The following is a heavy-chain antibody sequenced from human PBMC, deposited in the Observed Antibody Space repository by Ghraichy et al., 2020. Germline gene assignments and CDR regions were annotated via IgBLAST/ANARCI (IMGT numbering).Heavy chain of an antibody. J-gene: IGHJ5*02. D-gene: IGHD5-18*01. CDR2: IYYSGST. CDR1: GGSISSYY. Sequence: SQTLSLTCTVSGGSISSYYWSWIRQPPGKGLEWIGYIYYSGSTNYNPSLKSRVTISVDTSKNQFSLKLSSVTAADTAVYYCAKYRSDYNWFDPWGQGTLVTVSS. CDR3: AKYRSDYNWFDP. V-gene: IGHV4-59*01.